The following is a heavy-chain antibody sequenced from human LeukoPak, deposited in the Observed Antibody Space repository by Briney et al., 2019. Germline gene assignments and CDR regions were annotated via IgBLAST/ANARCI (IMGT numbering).Heavy chain of an antibody. J-gene: IGHJ4*02. CDR3: ARSDYGGNSDFDY. CDR2: ISYDGSNK. V-gene: IGHV3-30-3*01. CDR1: GFTFSSYA. D-gene: IGHD4-23*01. Sequence: GGSLRLSCAASGFTFSSYAMHWVRQAPGKGLEWVAVISYDGSNKYYADSVKGRFTISRDNSKNTLYLQMNGLRAEDTAVYYCARSDYGGNSDFDYWGQGTLVTVSS.